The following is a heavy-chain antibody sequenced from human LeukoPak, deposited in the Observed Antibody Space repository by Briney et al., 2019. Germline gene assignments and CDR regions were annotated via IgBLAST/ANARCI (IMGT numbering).Heavy chain of an antibody. CDR1: GFSFSNYW. Sequence: GSLRLSCVASGFSFSNYWMSWVRQDPGKGLEWVANIKPDGSEKHYVDSVKGRFTISRDNAKNSLYLQMNSLRAEDTAVYYCARRYFDYWGQGTLVTVSS. V-gene: IGHV3-7*01. CDR3: ARRYFDY. CDR2: IKPDGSEK. J-gene: IGHJ4*02.